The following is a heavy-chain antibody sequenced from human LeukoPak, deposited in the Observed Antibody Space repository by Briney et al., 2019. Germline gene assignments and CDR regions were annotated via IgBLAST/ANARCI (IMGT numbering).Heavy chain of an antibody. Sequence: ASVQVSCQASGYTFTSYEIKWVRQATGQGLEWMGWMNPNSGNTGYAQRFQGRVTMTRNTSISTAYMELSSLRSEDTAMYYCARGDTYYYDSSGYYSAAMDVWGKGTTVTVSS. V-gene: IGHV1-8*01. CDR2: MNPNSGNT. D-gene: IGHD3-22*01. CDR1: GYTFTSYE. CDR3: ARGDTYYYDSSGYYSAAMDV. J-gene: IGHJ6*03.